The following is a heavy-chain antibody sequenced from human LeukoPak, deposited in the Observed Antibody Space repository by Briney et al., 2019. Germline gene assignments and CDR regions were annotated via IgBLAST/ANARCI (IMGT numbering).Heavy chain of an antibody. CDR2: IYYSGST. V-gene: IGHV4-59*01. CDR3: ARDTAAGRTPFDY. D-gene: IGHD6-13*01. J-gene: IGHJ4*02. CDR1: GGSISSYY. Sequence: SETLSLTCTVSGGSISSYYWSWIRQPPGKGLEWIGYIYYSGSTNYNPSLKSRVTISVDTSKNQCSLKLSSVTAADTAVYYCARDTAAGRTPFDYWGQGTLVTVSS.